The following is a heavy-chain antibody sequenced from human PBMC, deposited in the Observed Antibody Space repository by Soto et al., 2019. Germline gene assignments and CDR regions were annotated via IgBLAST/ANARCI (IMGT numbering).Heavy chain of an antibody. D-gene: IGHD6-13*01. CDR1: GGSISSGGYS. V-gene: IGHV4-30-2*01. Sequence: SETLSLTCAVSGGSISSGGYSWSWIRQPPGKGLEWIGYMYHSGSTYYNPSLKSRVTISIDRSKNQFSLKLSSVTAADTAVYYCARGRGGSSWKVYYYGMDVWGQGTTDTVSS. J-gene: IGHJ6*02. CDR2: MYHSGST. CDR3: ARGRGGSSWKVYYYGMDV.